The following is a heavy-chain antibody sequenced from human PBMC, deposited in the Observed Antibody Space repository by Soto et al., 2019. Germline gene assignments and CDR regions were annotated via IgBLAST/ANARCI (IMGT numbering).Heavy chain of an antibody. CDR3: ANRDTSMVTRYYYGMDV. CDR1: GFRFSNYA. Sequence: EVQLVESGEGLVQPGGSLRLSCAASGFRFSNYAMSWVRQAPGKGLEWVSAITDSGDTTYYADSVKGRFTISRDNSKNMLYLQMSSLRAEDTAVYYCANRDTSMVTRYYYGMDVWGQGTTVTVSS. CDR2: ITDSGDTT. D-gene: IGHD5-18*01. J-gene: IGHJ6*02. V-gene: IGHV3-23*04.